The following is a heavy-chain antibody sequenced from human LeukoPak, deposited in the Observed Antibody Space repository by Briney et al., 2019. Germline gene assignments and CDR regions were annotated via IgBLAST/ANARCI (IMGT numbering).Heavy chain of an antibody. Sequence: SETLSLTCAVYGGSFSGYYWSWIRQPPGKGLEWIGEINHSGSTNYNPSLKSRVTISVDTSKNQFSLKLSSVTAADTAVYYCARDSGIASPGRFDPWGQGSLVTVSS. CDR2: INHSGST. J-gene: IGHJ5*02. V-gene: IGHV4-34*01. D-gene: IGHD6-13*01. CDR1: GGSFSGYY. CDR3: ARDSGIASPGRFDP.